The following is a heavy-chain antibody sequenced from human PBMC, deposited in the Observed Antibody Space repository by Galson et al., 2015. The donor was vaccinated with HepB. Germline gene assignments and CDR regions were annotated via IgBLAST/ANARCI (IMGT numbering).Heavy chain of an antibody. CDR1: GGSISSSNC. V-gene: IGHV4-4*02. CDR3: ARVNRDYSGSGSYYYYGMDV. CDR2: IYHSGNT. Sequence: LSLTCAVSGGSISSSNCWSWVRQPPGKGLEWIGEIYHSGNTNYNPSLKSRVTISVDKSKNQFSLKLSSVTAADTAVYYCARVNRDYSGSGSYYYYGMDVWGQGTTVTVSS. D-gene: IGHD3-10*01. J-gene: IGHJ6*02.